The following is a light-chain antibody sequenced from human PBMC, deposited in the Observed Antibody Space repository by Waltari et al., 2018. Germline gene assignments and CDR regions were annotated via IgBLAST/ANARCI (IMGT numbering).Light chain of an antibody. CDR2: WAS. Sequence: DIVMTQSPDPLAVSLGERATINCTSSQSVLYSSNNKNYLAWYQQKPGQPPKLLIYWASTRESGVPDRFSGSGSGTDFTLTISSLQAEDVAVYYCQQYYSTPPITFGPGTKVEIK. CDR1: QSVLYSSNNKNY. J-gene: IGKJ3*01. CDR3: QQYYSTPPIT. V-gene: IGKV4-1*01.